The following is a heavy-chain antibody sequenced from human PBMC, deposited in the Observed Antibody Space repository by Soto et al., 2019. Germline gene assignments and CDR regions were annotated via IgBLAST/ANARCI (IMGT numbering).Heavy chain of an antibody. CDR1: GFTFSSYG. CDR2: ISYDGSNK. V-gene: IGHV3-30*18. Sequence: GGSLRLSCAASGFTFSSYGMHWVRQAPGKGLEWVAVISYDGSNKYYADSVKGRFTISRDNSKNTLYLQMNSLRAEDTAVYYCAKEGPRHLAFDIWGQGTMVTVSS. CDR3: AKEGPRHLAFDI. J-gene: IGHJ3*02.